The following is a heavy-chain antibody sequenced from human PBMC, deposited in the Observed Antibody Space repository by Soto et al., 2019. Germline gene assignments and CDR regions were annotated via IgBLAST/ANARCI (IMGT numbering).Heavy chain of an antibody. Sequence: SETLSLTCAVYGGSLSGSYWSWIRQPPGTGLEWIGEIHHSGSTYYNPSLKSRVTLSVDTSKNQFSLKLNSVTAADTAVYYCESPGYCSDGTCYPEYWGQGTLVTVSS. J-gene: IGHJ4*02. CDR3: ESPGYCSDGTCYPEY. CDR1: GGSLSGSY. V-gene: IGHV4-34*01. D-gene: IGHD2-15*01. CDR2: IHHSGST.